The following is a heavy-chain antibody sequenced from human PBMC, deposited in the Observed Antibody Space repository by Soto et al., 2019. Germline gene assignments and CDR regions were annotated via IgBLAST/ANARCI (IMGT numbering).Heavy chain of an antibody. D-gene: IGHD1-7*01. J-gene: IGHJ4*02. CDR1: GFTFSSYS. V-gene: IGHV3-21*04. Sequence: PGGSLRLSCAASGFTFSSYSMNWVRQAPGKGLEWVSSISSSSSYIYYADSVKGRFTISRDNSKNTLYLQMNSLRAEDTAVYYCAKDLAGTTPVVLDYWGQGTLVTV. CDR3: AKDLAGTTPVVLDY. CDR2: ISSSSSYI.